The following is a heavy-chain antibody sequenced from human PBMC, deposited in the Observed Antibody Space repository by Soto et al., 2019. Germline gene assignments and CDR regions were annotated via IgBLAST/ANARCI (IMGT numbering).Heavy chain of an antibody. V-gene: IGHV6-1*01. D-gene: IGHD1-26*01. CDR1: GDSVSSNSAG. CDR3: ARGEQYSGRIFDY. CDR2: TYYRSKWYY. J-gene: IGHJ4*01. Sequence: SQTLSLTCAITGDSVSSNSAGWSWVRQSPSRGLEWLGRTYYRSKWYYEYTVSVRGRITINPDTSKNQYSLQLNSVTPEDTAVYFCARGEQYSGRIFDYWGQGTLVTVSS.